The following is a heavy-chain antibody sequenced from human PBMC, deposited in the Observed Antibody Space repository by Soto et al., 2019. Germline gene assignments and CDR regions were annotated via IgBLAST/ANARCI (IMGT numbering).Heavy chain of an antibody. CDR2: VYHTGTT. Sequence: SETLSLTGVVSGGPVSGDDLYWSWIRHLPGKGLEWIANVYHTGTTYYNPSLKSRVSMSVDTSQNQFSLILASVTAADTAVYYFSRALVTDYNSRDYHYYLAMDVLGQGTSVTVSS. CDR3: SRALVTDYNSRDYHYYLAMDV. CDR1: GGPVSGDDLY. V-gene: IGHV4-30-4*08. D-gene: IGHD1-20*01. J-gene: IGHJ6*02.